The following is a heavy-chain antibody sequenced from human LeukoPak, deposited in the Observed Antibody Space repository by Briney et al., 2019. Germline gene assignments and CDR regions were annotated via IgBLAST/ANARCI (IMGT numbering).Heavy chain of an antibody. V-gene: IGHV3-30*02. CDR2: IRYDGSDK. D-gene: IGHD3-10*01. Sequence: GGSLRLSCAASGFTFSNYSTHWVRQAPGKGLEWVAFIRYDGSDKYYEDSLKGRFTISRDNAKNSLYLQMTSLRAEDTAVYYCARAQDEKPYYYGSGSPRYYYYYYMDVWGKGTTVTVSS. CDR3: ARAQDEKPYYYGSGSPRYYYYYYMDV. J-gene: IGHJ6*03. CDR1: GFTFSNYS.